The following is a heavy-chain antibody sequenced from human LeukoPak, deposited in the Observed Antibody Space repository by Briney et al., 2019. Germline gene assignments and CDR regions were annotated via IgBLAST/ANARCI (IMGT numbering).Heavy chain of an antibody. CDR1: GGSISSYY. D-gene: IGHD4-17*01. V-gene: IGHV4-59*01. Sequence: SETLSLTCTVSGGSISSYYWSWIRQPPGKGLEWIGYIYYSGSTNYNPSLKSRVTISVDTSKNQFSLKLSSVTAADTAVYYCARDTVHAFDIWGQGTMVTVSS. CDR2: IYYSGST. CDR3: ARDTVHAFDI. J-gene: IGHJ3*02.